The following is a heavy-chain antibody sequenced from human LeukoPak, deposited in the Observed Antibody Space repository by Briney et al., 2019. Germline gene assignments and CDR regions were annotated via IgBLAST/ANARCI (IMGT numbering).Heavy chain of an antibody. D-gene: IGHD6-13*01. Sequence: ASVKVSCKASGYTFTGYYIHWVRQAPGQGLEWMGWINPNSGGTNYAQKFQGRVTMTRDTSLRTVFMELSRLRSDDTAVYHCARDKIAAAGLQADDYYYYYMDVWGKGTTITVSS. V-gene: IGHV1-2*02. CDR3: ARDKIAAAGLQADDYYYYYMDV. CDR2: INPNSGGT. J-gene: IGHJ6*03. CDR1: GYTFTGYY.